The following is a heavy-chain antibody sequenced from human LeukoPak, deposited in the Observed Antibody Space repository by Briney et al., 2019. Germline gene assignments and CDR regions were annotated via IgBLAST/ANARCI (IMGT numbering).Heavy chain of an antibody. CDR3: ARSRAEYNELDY. CDR2: INPNSGGT. D-gene: IGHD1-14*01. Sequence: ASVKVSCKASGHTFTGYYMHWVRQAPGQGLEWMGWINPNSGGTNYAQKFQGRVTMTRDTSISTAYMGLSRLRSDDTAVYYCARSRAEYNELDYWGQGTLVTVSS. CDR1: GHTFTGYY. J-gene: IGHJ4*02. V-gene: IGHV1-2*02.